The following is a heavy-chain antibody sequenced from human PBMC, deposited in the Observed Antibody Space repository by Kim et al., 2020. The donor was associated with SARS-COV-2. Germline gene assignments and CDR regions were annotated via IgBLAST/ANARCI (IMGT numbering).Heavy chain of an antibody. CDR2: IYYSGST. Sequence: SETLSLTCTVSGGSISSGGYYWSWIRQHPGKGLEWIGYIYYSGSTYYNPSLKSRVTISVDTSKNQFSLKLSSVTAADTAVYYCARDFRRESHFDYWGQGTLVTVSS. CDR1: GGSISSGGYY. CDR3: ARDFRRESHFDY. V-gene: IGHV4-31*03. J-gene: IGHJ4*02.